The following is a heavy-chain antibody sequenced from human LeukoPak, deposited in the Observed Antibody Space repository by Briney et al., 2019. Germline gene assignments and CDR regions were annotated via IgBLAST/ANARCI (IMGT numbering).Heavy chain of an antibody. J-gene: IGHJ4*02. V-gene: IGHV3-9*01. CDR2: ISWNSGSI. D-gene: IGHD3-22*01. CDR3: AKEDSSGYYFDY. Sequence: GGPLRLSCAASGFTFDDYAMHWVRQAPGKGLEWVSGISWNSGSIGYADSVKGRFTISRDNAKNSLYLQMNSLRAEDTALYYCAKEDSSGYYFDYWGQGTLVTVSS. CDR1: GFTFDDYA.